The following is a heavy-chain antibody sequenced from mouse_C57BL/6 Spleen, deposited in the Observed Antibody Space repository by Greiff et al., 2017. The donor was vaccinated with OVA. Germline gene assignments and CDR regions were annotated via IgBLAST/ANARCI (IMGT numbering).Heavy chain of an antibody. CDR2: ISSGSSTI. CDR3: ARGYYYAMGY. D-gene: IGHD2-14*01. V-gene: IGHV5-17*01. CDR1: GFTFSDYG. Sequence: EVNVVESGGGLVKPGGSLKLSCAASGFTFSDYGMHWVRQAPEKGLEWVAYISSGSSTIYYADTVKGRFTISRDNAKNTLFLQMTSLRSEDTAMYYCARGYYYAMGYWGQGTSVTVSS. J-gene: IGHJ4*01.